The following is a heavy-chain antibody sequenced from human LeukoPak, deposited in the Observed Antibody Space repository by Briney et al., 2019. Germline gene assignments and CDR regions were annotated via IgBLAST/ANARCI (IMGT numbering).Heavy chain of an antibody. V-gene: IGHV3-21*01. J-gene: IGHJ4*02. CDR2: ISSSSSYI. D-gene: IGHD3-10*01. CDR1: GFTFSSYS. CDR3: ARDSSGGFDY. Sequence: GGSLRLSCAASGFTFSSYSMNWVRQAPGKGLEWVSSISSSSSYIYYADSVKGPFTISRDNAKNSLYLQMNSLRAEDTAVYYCARDSSGGFDYWGQGTLVTVSS.